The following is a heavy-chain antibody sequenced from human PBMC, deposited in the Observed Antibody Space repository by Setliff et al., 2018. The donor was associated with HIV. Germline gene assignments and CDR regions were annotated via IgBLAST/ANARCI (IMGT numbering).Heavy chain of an antibody. Sequence: SITADTFYWNWLRQPPGKGPEWIGYIHNSGTTHYNPAFESRLIISLDMSNNRFSLNLASVTAADTAVYYCARRRDGSSWYRGDFDYWGQGTLVTVSS. D-gene: IGHD6-13*01. CDR1: SITADTFY. CDR2: IHNSGTT. J-gene: IGHJ4*02. CDR3: ARRRDGSSWYRGDFDY. V-gene: IGHV4-30-4*08.